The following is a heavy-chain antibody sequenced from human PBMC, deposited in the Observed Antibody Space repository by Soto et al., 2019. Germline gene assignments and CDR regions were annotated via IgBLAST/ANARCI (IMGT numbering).Heavy chain of an antibody. V-gene: IGHV1-69*01. D-gene: IGHD3-3*01. Sequence: QVRLVQSGAEVKRPGSSVNVSCKASGGTSKHFSMSWLRQAPGQGLQWMGGIIPIYAVTNYGQKFQGRVTTTAAESTGTSYMELRSLRSDDTAVYYCAFGLDYANSWSWFDPWGQGTLVTVSS. J-gene: IGHJ5*02. CDR1: GGTSKHFS. CDR3: AFGLDYANSWSWFDP. CDR2: IIPIYAVT.